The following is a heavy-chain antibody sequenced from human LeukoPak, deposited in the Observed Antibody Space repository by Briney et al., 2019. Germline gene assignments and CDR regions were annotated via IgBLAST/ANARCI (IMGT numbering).Heavy chain of an antibody. Sequence: SETLSLTCTVSGGSISSRSYYWGWIRQPPGKGLEWIGSIYYSGSTYYSPSLKSRVTISVDTSKNQVSLKLSSVTAADMAVYYCARLGVYSGYDYCFDYWGQGTLVTVSS. D-gene: IGHD5-12*01. CDR3: ARLGVYSGYDYCFDY. CDR2: IYYSGST. CDR1: GGSISSRSYY. J-gene: IGHJ4*02. V-gene: IGHV4-39*01.